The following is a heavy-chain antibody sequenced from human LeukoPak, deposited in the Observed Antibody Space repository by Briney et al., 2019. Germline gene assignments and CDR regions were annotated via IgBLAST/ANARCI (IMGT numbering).Heavy chain of an antibody. D-gene: IGHD3-3*01. CDR2: INAGNGNT. CDR1: GYTFTSYA. J-gene: IGHJ3*02. CDR3: ARDLEWLYPGGAFDI. V-gene: IGHV1-3*03. Sequence: ASVKVSCKASGYTFTSYALHWVRQAPGQRLEWMGWINAGNGNTKYSQEFQGRVTISRDTSASTAYMELGSLRSEDMAVYYCARDLEWLYPGGAFDIWGQGTMVTVSS.